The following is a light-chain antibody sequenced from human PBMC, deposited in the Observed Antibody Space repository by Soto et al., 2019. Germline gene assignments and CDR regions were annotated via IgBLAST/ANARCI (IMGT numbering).Light chain of an antibody. CDR2: DDS. J-gene: IGKJ3*01. V-gene: IGKV1D-13*01. CDR1: QGISSA. CDR3: QQFDEYPFT. Sequence: AIQLTQSPSSLSASVGDSVTITCRAIQGISSALAWYQQTPGRAPKLLIYDDSTLASGVPSRFSGSRSGTDFTLTVISLQTEEFATYYCQQFDEYPFTFGPGTKVDI.